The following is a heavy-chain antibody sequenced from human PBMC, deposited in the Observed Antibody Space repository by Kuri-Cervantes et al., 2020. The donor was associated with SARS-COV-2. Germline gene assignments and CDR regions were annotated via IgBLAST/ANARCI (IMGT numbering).Heavy chain of an antibody. J-gene: IGHJ4*02. CDR2: ISGSGGST. CDR3: AKDPIPYHYDSSGRPPDY. V-gene: IGHV3-23*01. D-gene: IGHD3-22*01. CDR1: GFTFSSYE. Sequence: GGSLRLSCTASGFTFSSYEMNWVRQAPGKGLEWVSAISGSGGSTYYADSVKGRFTISRDNSKNTLYLQMNSLRAEDTAVYYCAKDPIPYHYDSSGRPPDYWGQGTLVTVSS.